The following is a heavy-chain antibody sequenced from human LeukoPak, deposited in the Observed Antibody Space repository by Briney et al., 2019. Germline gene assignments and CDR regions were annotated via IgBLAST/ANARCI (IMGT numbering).Heavy chain of an antibody. J-gene: IGHJ4*02. CDR3: AADYYDSSAHFYFDY. CDR2: ISSSGSTI. D-gene: IGHD3-22*01. V-gene: IGHV3-48*01. CDR1: GFTFSRYS. Sequence: GGTLRHSRAASGFTFSRYSVNWVRQAPGKGLEWVSYISSSGSTIYYADSVKGRFTISRDNAKNSLYLQMNSLRAEDTAVYYCAADYYDSSAHFYFDYWGQGALVTVSS.